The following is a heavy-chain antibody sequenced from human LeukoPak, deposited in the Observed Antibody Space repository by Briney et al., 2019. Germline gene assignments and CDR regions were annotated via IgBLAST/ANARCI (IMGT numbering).Heavy chain of an antibody. CDR2: INPNSGGT. V-gene: IGHV1-2*02. J-gene: IGHJ5*02. CDR3: ARARYYYDSSGYFKT. D-gene: IGHD3-22*01. Sequence: GLEWXXWINPNSGGTNYAQKFQGRVTMTRDTSISTAYMELSRLRSDDTAVYYCARARYYYDSSGYFKTWGQGTLVTVSS.